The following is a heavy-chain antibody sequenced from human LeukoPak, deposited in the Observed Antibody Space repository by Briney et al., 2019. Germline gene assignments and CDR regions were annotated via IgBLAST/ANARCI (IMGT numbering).Heavy chain of an antibody. CDR1: GFTFSGSA. CDR3: TTPGRAYSYVPYYYMDV. Sequence: GGSLRLSCAASGFTFSGSAMHWVRQASGKGLEWVGRIRSKANSYATAYAASVNGRFTISRDDSKNTAYLQMNSLKTEDTAVYYCTTPGRAYSYVPYYYMDVWGKGTTVTVSS. CDR2: IRSKANSYAT. D-gene: IGHD5-18*01. V-gene: IGHV3-73*01. J-gene: IGHJ6*03.